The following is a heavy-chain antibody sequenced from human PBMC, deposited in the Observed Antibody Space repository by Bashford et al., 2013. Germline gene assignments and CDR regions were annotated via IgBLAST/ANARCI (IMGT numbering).Heavy chain of an antibody. J-gene: IGHJ4*02. CDR1: GYTFTSYN. CDR3: ARQTSPDSSSLIY. Sequence: VASVKVSCTTSGYTFTSYNIHWVRQAPGQGLEWMGWISPSTGGTNYAQKFQGRVAMTSDTSIKTAYMELRWLRSDDTAVYFCARQTSPDSSSLIYWGQGALVTVSS. CDR2: ISPSTGGT. V-gene: IGHV1-2*02. D-gene: IGHD6-6*01.